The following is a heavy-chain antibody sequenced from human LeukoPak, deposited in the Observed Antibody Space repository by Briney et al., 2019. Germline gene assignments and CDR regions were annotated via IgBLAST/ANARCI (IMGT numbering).Heavy chain of an antibody. Sequence: SKPLSPTGSVFDNSLTTYYWTWIRQTPGKELNWIGFVASIGPSHYNPSLKSRVSISIDTSKNQFSLALTSVTPADTAVYYCARVVRGVVTSNWFDPWGQGTLVSVSS. V-gene: IGHV4-59*01. CDR1: DNSLTTYY. CDR3: ARVVRGVVTSNWFDP. CDR2: VASIGPS. D-gene: IGHD2-21*02. J-gene: IGHJ5*02.